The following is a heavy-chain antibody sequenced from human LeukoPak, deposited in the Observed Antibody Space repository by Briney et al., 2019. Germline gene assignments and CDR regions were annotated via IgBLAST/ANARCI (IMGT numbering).Heavy chain of an antibody. D-gene: IGHD2-15*01. Sequence: SETLSLTCAVYGGSSSGYYWSWIRPPPGKGLEWIGEINHSGSTSYNPSLKSRVTISVDTSKNQFSLKLSSVTAADTAVYYCASVNCSGGSCYSGLFDYWGQGTLVTVSS. CDR3: ASVNCSGGSCYSGLFDY. CDR2: INHSGST. J-gene: IGHJ4*02. V-gene: IGHV4-34*01. CDR1: GGSSSGYY.